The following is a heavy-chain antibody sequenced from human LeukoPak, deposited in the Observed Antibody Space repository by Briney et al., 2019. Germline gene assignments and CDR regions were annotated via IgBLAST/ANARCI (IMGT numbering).Heavy chain of an antibody. Sequence: ASVKVSCKASGYTFSSYEINWVRQATGQGLEWMGWMNPNSGNTGYAQKFQGRVAITWNTSISAAYMDLSSLSSEDTAVYYCATTNDFWSGYYNYWGQGTLVTVSS. V-gene: IGHV1-8*03. CDR3: ATTNDFWSGYYNY. CDR1: GYTFSSYE. D-gene: IGHD3-3*01. J-gene: IGHJ4*02. CDR2: MNPNSGNT.